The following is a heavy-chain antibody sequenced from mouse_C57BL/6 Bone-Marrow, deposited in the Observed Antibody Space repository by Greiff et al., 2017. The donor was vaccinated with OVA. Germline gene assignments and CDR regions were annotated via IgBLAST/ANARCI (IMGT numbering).Heavy chain of an antibody. J-gene: IGHJ4*01. D-gene: IGHD2-1*01. CDR1: GFTFSDYG. V-gene: IGHV5-17*01. CDR3: ATGEIYYCTLYAMDY. Sequence: EVQLVESGGGLVKPGGSLKLSCAASGFTFSDYGMHWVRQAPEKGLEWVAYISSGSSTIYYADTVKGRFTISRDNAKNTLFLQMTSLRSEDTAMYYCATGEIYYCTLYAMDYWGQGTSVTVSS. CDR2: ISSGSSTI.